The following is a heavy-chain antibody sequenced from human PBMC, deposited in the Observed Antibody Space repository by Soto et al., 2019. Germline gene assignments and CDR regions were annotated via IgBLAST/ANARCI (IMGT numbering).Heavy chain of an antibody. Sequence: EVQVLESGGGLVQPGGSLRLACAASGITLTSHAMTWVRLTPGRGLEWVSVIYSGGSTYYADSVKGRFTISRDNSKNTLYLQMNSLRAEDTAVYYCARDFPWGSGSYYTDYWGQGTLVTVSS. J-gene: IGHJ4*02. CDR3: ARDFPWGSGSYYTDY. V-gene: IGHV3-53*01. CDR1: GITLTSHA. D-gene: IGHD3-10*01. CDR2: IYSGGST.